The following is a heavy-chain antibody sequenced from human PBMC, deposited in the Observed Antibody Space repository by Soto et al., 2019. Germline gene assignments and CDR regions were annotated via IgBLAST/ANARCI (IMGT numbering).Heavy chain of an antibody. Sequence: SVKVSCKASGGTFSSYAISWVRQAPGQGLEWMGGIIPIFGTANYAQKFQGRVTITADKSTSTAYMELSSLRSEDTAVYYCARGAAYCGGDCYSSSFDYWGQGTLVTVSS. CDR2: IIPIFGTA. V-gene: IGHV1-69*06. CDR1: GGTFSSYA. CDR3: ARGAAYCGGDCYSSSFDY. J-gene: IGHJ4*02. D-gene: IGHD2-21*02.